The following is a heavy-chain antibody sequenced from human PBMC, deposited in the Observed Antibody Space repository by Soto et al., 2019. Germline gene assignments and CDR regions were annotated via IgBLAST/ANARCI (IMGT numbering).Heavy chain of an antibody. V-gene: IGHV3-15*07. CDR3: TTALRMALTDDRARS. D-gene: IGHD3-22*01. CDR2: IKSKTYGGTT. J-gene: IGHJ5*02. Sequence: EVQLVESGGGLVKPGGSLRLSCAVSGFTLSSAWMNWVRQAPGKGLEWVGRIKSKTYGGTTDYAAPVKARFTISLDDSKNTLSLQMERMNTEDTAVYYCTTALRMALTDDRARSWGQGTLVTVSS. CDR1: GFTLSSAW.